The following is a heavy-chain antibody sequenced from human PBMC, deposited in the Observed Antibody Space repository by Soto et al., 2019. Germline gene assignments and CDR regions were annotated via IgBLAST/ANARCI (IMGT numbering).Heavy chain of an antibody. CDR2: IFYSGTT. J-gene: IGHJ4*02. CDR3: ARAGFSYGHLLF. D-gene: IGHD3-10*01. CDR1: GGPLKGGDDY. Sequence: SXTQSLTCHVSGGPLKGGDDYWHWLRQPPGKALEWIGYIFYSGTTNYSPSLKSRVAISIDTSKNQFSLSLTSVTAADTAVYYCARAGFSYGHLLFWGQGIRLTV. V-gene: IGHV4-30-4*01.